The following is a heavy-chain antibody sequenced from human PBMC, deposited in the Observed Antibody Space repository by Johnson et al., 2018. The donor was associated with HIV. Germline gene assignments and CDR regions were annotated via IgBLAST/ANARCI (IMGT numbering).Heavy chain of an antibody. D-gene: IGHD3-22*01. CDR1: GFTFSDYY. J-gene: IGHJ3*02. Sequence: VQLVESGGDLVKPGGSLRLSCAASGFTFSDYYMSWIRQAPGKGLEWVANIKQDGSETYYVYSVKGRFTISRDNAKNSLYPQMNSLRAEDTAVYYCARLNDMIVAFDIWGQGTMVTVSS. V-gene: IGHV3-7*01. CDR2: IKQDGSET. CDR3: ARLNDMIVAFDI.